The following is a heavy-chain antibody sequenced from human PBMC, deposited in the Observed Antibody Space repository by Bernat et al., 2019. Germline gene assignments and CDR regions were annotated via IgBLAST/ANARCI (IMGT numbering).Heavy chain of an antibody. Sequence: VQLLESGGGLVQPGGSLRLSCAASGFTFNSQSMSWVRQAPGKGLEWVAFIRYDGSNKYYADSVKGRFTISRDNSKNTLYLQMNSLRAEDTAVYYCAKPKHYYDSSGVFDYWGQGTLVTVSS. D-gene: IGHD3-22*01. CDR3: AKPKHYYDSSGVFDY. V-gene: IGHV3-30*02. CDR2: IRYDGSNK. J-gene: IGHJ4*02. CDR1: GFTFNSQS.